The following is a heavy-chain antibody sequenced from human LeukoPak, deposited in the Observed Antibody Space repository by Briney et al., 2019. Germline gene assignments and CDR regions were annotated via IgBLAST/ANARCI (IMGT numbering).Heavy chain of an antibody. D-gene: IGHD3/OR15-3a*01. V-gene: IGHV4-39*01. CDR3: ARHGPTDYFDY. Sequence: KPSETLSLTCALSGGSISSTTSFWGWIRQPPGKGLEWIGRIYYSGSTFYNPSLKSRVTISVDTSKNQFSLRLSSVTAADTAVYYCARHGPTDYFDYWGQGTLVTVSS. J-gene: IGHJ4*02. CDR2: IYYSGST. CDR1: GGSISSTTSF.